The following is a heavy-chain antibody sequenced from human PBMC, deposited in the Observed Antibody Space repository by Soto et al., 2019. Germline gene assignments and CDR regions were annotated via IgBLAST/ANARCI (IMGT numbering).Heavy chain of an antibody. D-gene: IGHD6-19*01. J-gene: IGHJ6*02. CDR1: GFTFSSYA. CDR3: AKGDFAYSSGWYNGMDV. V-gene: IGHV3-23*01. Sequence: GGSLRLSCAASGFTFSSYAMSWARQAPGKGLEWVSAISGSGGSTYYADSVKGRFTISRDNSKNTLYLQMNSLRAEDTAVYYCAKGDFAYSSGWYNGMDVWGQGTTVTVSS. CDR2: ISGSGGST.